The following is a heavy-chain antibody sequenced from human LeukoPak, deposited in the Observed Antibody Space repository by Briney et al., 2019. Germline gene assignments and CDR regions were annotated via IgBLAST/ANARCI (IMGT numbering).Heavy chain of an antibody. D-gene: IGHD1-1*01. Sequence: PGGSLRLSCAASGFTFSTYAMHWVRQAPGKGLEWVAVISYDGSNKYYADSVKGRFTISRDNAKNSVYLQMNSLRDEDTAVYYCARGTTAAPRSAFDIWGQGTMVTVSS. J-gene: IGHJ3*02. CDR1: GFTFSTYA. CDR2: ISYDGSNK. V-gene: IGHV3-30-3*01. CDR3: ARGTTAAPRSAFDI.